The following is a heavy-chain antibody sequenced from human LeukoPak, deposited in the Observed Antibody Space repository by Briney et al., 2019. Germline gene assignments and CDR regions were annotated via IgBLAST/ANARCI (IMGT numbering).Heavy chain of an antibody. V-gene: IGHV3-53*01. J-gene: IGHJ3*02. Sequence: QPGGALRQCCAVSGFTVSSNYVSWVRQAPGKGLEWVSVIYGGGTTYYADSVKGRVTVSRDNSKSQLYPQMNSLRADDTAVYYCVRGGYSSSLYQGAFDIWGQGTMVTVSS. CDR2: IYGGGTT. D-gene: IGHD6-13*01. CDR3: VRGGYSSSLYQGAFDI. CDR1: GFTVSSNY.